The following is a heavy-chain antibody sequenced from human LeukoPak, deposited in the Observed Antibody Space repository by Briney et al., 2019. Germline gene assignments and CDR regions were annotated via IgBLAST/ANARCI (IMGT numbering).Heavy chain of an antibody. CDR1: GFTFSTYT. V-gene: IGHV3-21*01. J-gene: IGHJ6*02. CDR3: ARVWRLRTQNYGLDV. CDR2: ISGSSSDI. D-gene: IGHD1-14*01. Sequence: GESLSLSCEASGFTFSTYTMQWVRQAPGKGLEWVSSISGSSSDIYYADSVEGRFTVSRNNAKKLLFLLMNGLRADDTAVYYCARVWRLRTQNYGLDVWGQGTTVTVSS.